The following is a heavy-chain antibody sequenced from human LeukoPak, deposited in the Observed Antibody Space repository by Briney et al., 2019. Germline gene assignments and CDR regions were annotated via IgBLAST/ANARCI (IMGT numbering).Heavy chain of an antibody. V-gene: IGHV4-39*07. CDR3: VGIGDGRTFDY. CDR1: GGSISVSNYY. CDR2: IYYSGST. D-gene: IGHD2-21*01. Sequence: SETLSLTCTVSGGSISVSNYYWGWMRQPPEKGLEWIGSIYYSGSTNYNPSLKSRVTISVDTSKNQFSLKMTSVTAADTAVYYCVGIGDGRTFDYWGQGTLVTVSS. J-gene: IGHJ4*02.